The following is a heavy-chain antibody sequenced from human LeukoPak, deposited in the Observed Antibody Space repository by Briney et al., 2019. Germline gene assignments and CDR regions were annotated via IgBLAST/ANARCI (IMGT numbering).Heavy chain of an antibody. J-gene: IGHJ4*02. V-gene: IGHV3-23*01. CDR3: AKAQQLVPPYFDY. Sequence: QPGGSLILSCAASGFPFSSYAMSWVRPAPGKGLEWVSAISGSGGSTYYAGSVKGRFTISRDNSKNTLYLQMNSLRAEDTAVYYCAKAQQLVPPYFDYWGQGTLVTVSS. D-gene: IGHD6-6*01. CDR2: ISGSGGST. CDR1: GFPFSSYA.